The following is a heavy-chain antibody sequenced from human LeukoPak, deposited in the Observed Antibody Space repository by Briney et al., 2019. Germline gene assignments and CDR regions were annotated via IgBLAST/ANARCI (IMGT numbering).Heavy chain of an antibody. Sequence: SETLSLTCTASGVSISGYFWSWIRQPAGKGLEWIGRIHTSGSTNYNPSLRSRVSMSVDTSKNQFSLELTSVTAADTAVYYCASDRSGLSFCFWGQGTLVTVSS. CDR2: IHTSGST. D-gene: IGHD3-3*01. V-gene: IGHV4-4*07. CDR3: ASDRSGLSFCF. CDR1: GVSISGYF. J-gene: IGHJ4*02.